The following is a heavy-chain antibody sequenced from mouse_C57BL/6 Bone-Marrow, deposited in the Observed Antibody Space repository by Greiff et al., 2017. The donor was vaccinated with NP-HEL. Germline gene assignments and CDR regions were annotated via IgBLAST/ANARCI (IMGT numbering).Heavy chain of an antibody. CDR3: TTFDTTGSGIVIDY. Sequence: VQLQQSGAELVRPGASVKLSCTASGFNIKDDYMHWVKQRPEQGLEWIGWIDPENGDTEYASKFQGKATITADTYSNTAYLQLSSLTSEDTAVYYCTTFDTTGSGIVIDYWGQGTTLTVSS. J-gene: IGHJ2*01. CDR1: GFNIKDDY. CDR2: IDPENGDT. V-gene: IGHV14-4*01. D-gene: IGHD1-1*01.